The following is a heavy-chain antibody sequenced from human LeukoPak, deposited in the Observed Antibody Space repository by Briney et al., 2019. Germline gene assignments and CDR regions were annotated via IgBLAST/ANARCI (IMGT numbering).Heavy chain of an antibody. J-gene: IGHJ4*02. D-gene: IGHD2-21*02. Sequence: ASVKVSCKASGYTFSDYYLHWVRQAPGQGLEWMGWINPNSGGTNYTQRFQGRVTMTRDTPISTAYMELSRLRSDDTAVYYCARDSRVVTAITLYRNFDYWGQGTLVTVSS. V-gene: IGHV1-2*02. CDR1: GYTFSDYY. CDR2: INPNSGGT. CDR3: ARDSRVVTAITLYRNFDY.